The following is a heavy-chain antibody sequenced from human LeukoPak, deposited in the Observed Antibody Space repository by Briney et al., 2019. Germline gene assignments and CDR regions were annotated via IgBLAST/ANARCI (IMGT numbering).Heavy chain of an antibody. CDR3: ARHYSNPDYVRVFDY. J-gene: IGHJ4*02. Sequence: PSETLSLTCAVYGESFSGYFWSWIRQPPGKGLEWIGEINHSGYTNYNPSLKSRVTISVDTSKKQFSLRLNSVTAADTAVYFCARHYSNPDYVRVFDYWGQGTLVTVSS. D-gene: IGHD3-10*02. CDR2: INHSGYT. V-gene: IGHV4-34*01. CDR1: GESFSGYF.